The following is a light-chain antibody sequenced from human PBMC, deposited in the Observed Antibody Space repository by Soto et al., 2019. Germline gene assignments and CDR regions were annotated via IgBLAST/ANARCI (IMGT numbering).Light chain of an antibody. J-gene: IGKJ4*01. CDR2: AAS. CDR1: QDIRSD. Sequence: AIQMTQSPSSLSASVGDRVTVTCRASQDIRSDVGWYQQKPGQAPKVLMYAASRLHSGVPSRVSGSGSGTDFVLTITSLQPEDVATYYCLQNNNYPLTFGGGTKVEIK. V-gene: IGKV1-6*01. CDR3: LQNNNYPLT.